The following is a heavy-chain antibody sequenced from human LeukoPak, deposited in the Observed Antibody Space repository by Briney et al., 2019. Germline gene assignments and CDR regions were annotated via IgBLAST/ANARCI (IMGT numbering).Heavy chain of an antibody. Sequence: GGSLRLSCAASGFTFSSFAMSWVRQAPGKGLEWVSSISGSGDSTYYADSVKGRFTISRDNAKNSLYLQMNSLRAEDTAVYYCARDEDQQLVYPWFDPWGQGTLVTVSS. V-gene: IGHV3-23*01. J-gene: IGHJ5*02. CDR3: ARDEDQQLVYPWFDP. CDR2: ISGSGDST. CDR1: GFTFSSFA. D-gene: IGHD6-13*01.